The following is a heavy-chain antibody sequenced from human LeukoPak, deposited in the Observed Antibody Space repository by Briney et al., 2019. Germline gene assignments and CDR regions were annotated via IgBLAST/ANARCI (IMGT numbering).Heavy chain of an antibody. CDR2: IYYSGST. V-gene: IGHV4-59*01. Sequence: SETLSLTCTVSGGSISSYYWSWIRQPPGKGLEWIGYIYYSGSTNYNPSLKSRVTISVDTSKNQFSLKPSSVTAADTAVYYCARDNLSDYGDPGWFDPWGQGTLVTVSS. J-gene: IGHJ5*02. CDR1: GGSISSYY. D-gene: IGHD4-17*01. CDR3: ARDNLSDYGDPGWFDP.